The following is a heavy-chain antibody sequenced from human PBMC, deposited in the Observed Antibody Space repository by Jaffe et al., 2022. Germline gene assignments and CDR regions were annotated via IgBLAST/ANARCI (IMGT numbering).Heavy chain of an antibody. CDR1: GFTFSNAW. V-gene: IGHV3-15*01. CDR3: TTDQLSRLRDAFDI. CDR2: IKSKTDGGTT. Sequence: EVQLVESGGGLVKPGGSLRLSCAASGFTFSNAWMSWVRQAPGKGLEWVGRIKSKTDGGTTDYAAPVKGRFTISRDDSKNTLYLQMNSLKTEDTAVYYCTTDQLSRLRDAFDIWGQGTMVTVSS. D-gene: IGHD6-6*01. J-gene: IGHJ3*02.